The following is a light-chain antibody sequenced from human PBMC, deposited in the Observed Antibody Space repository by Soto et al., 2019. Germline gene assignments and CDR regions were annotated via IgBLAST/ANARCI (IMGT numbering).Light chain of an antibody. J-gene: IGKJ5*01. CDR2: GAF. CDR1: PSVPNY. Sequence: EIVLPQSPATLSLSPGERATLSCRASPSVPNYLAWYQQKPGQAPRLLIYGAFKRATGIPARFSGSGSGADFTVTISSLEPEDFAVYYCQQRNIWPPVTFGQGTRLEIK. V-gene: IGKV3-11*01. CDR3: QQRNIWPPVT.